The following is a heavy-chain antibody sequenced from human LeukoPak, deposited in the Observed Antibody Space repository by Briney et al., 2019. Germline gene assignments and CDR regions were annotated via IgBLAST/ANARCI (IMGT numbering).Heavy chain of an antibody. Sequence: ALVKVSCKASGYTFTDCYMLWVRLAPGQGLEWMGWINPNSGGTNYVQKLQGWVTMTRDTSINTAYMELSRLTSDDTAVYYCARANFLYCSSTSCLFDYWGQGTLVTVSS. D-gene: IGHD2-2*01. CDR2: INPNSGGT. CDR1: GYTFTDCY. V-gene: IGHV1-2*04. J-gene: IGHJ4*02. CDR3: ARANFLYCSSTSCLFDY.